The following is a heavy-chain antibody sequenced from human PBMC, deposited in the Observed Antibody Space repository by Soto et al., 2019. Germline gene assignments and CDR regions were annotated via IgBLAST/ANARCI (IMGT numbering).Heavy chain of an antibody. Sequence: QLQLQESGPGLVKPPETLSLTCTVSGSSISSSSYYWGRIRQPPGKGLEWIANIYYRGTTYYNPSLKSRVSMSLDTSKNQFSLKLTDVTAADTAVYHCARLRKDRGRFDPWGQGTLVTVSS. V-gene: IGHV4-39*01. J-gene: IGHJ5*02. CDR3: ARLRKDRGRFDP. CDR1: GSSISSSSYY. CDR2: IYYRGTT.